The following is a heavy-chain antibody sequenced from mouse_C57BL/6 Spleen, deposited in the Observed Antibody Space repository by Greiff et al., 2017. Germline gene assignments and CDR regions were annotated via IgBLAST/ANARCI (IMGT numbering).Heavy chain of an antibody. CDR2: INPGSGGT. CDR1: GYAFTNYL. Sequence: QVQLQQSGAELVRPGTSVKVSCKASGYAFTNYLIEWVKQRPGQGLEWIGVINPGSGGTNYNEKFKGKATLTADKSSSTAYMQLSSLTSEDSAVDCCAGGTTVVATRGYFDVWGTGTTVTVSS. D-gene: IGHD1-1*01. J-gene: IGHJ1*03. V-gene: IGHV1-54*01. CDR3: AGGTTVVATRGYFDV.